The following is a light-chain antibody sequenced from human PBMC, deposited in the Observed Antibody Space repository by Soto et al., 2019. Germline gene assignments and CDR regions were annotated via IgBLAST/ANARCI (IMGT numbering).Light chain of an antibody. CDR1: SSGVGGYNY. J-gene: IGLJ2*01. Sequence: QSALTQPRSVSGSPGQSVTISCTGTSSGVGGYNYVSWYQQHPGKAPKLMIYDVSKRPSGVPDRFSGSKSGNTASLTISGLQAEDEADYYCCSYAGSYPVVFGGGTKLTVL. CDR2: DVS. CDR3: CSYAGSYPVV. V-gene: IGLV2-11*01.